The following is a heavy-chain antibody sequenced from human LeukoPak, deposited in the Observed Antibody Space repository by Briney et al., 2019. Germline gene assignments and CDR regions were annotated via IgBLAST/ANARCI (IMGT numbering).Heavy chain of an antibody. CDR2: ISYDVSNK. J-gene: IGHJ5*02. Sequence: PGRSLRLSCAASGFTFSSYGMHWVRQAPGKGLEWVAVISYDVSNKYYADSVKGRFTISRDNSKNTLYLQMNSLRAEDTAVYYCAKAPYDILTGYSPSWGQGTLVTVSS. CDR1: GFTFSSYG. CDR3: AKAPYDILTGYSPS. V-gene: IGHV3-30*18. D-gene: IGHD3-9*01.